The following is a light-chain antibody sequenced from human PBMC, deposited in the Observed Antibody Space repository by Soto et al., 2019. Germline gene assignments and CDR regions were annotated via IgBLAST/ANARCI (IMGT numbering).Light chain of an antibody. Sequence: DSLMTQSPRSLPLTPGGPASIACSTNRSLLYSNGYNYLDWYMQKPGHSPQLLIYLGSNRSFGVPDRFSGSGSGTDFTLKISRVEDEDVGAYYCMKALQTPRTCGKGTKGDIK. CDR1: RSLLYSNGYNY. CDR3: MKALQTPRT. J-gene: IGKJ1*01. CDR2: LGS. V-gene: IGKV2-28*01.